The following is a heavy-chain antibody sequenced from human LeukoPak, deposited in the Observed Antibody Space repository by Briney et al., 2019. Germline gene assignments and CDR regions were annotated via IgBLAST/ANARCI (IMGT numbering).Heavy chain of an antibody. V-gene: IGHV4-4*02. J-gene: IGHJ4*02. CDR1: GGSISSSNW. CDR3: ARGRWYSSGWYYFDY. D-gene: IGHD6-19*01. Sequence: PSGTLSLTCAVSGGSISSSNWWSWVRQPPGKGLGWIGEIYHSGSTNYNPPLKSRVTISVDKSKNQFSLKLSSVTAADTAVYYCARGRWYSSGWYYFDYWGQGTLVTVSS. CDR2: IYHSGST.